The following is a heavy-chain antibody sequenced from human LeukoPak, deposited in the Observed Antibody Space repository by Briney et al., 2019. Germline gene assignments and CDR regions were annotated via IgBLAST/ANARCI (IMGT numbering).Heavy chain of an antibody. D-gene: IGHD3-3*02. V-gene: IGHV4-59*08. CDR3: ARHYSDFWSGYYRADYYYGMDV. CDR1: GGSISSYY. J-gene: IGHJ6*02. Sequence: SETLSLTCTVSGGSISSYYWSWIRRPPGKGLEWIGYIYYSGSTNYNPSLKSRVTISVDTSKNQFSLKLSSVTAADTAVYYCARHYSDFWSGYYRADYYYGMDVWGQGTTVTVSS. CDR2: IYYSGST.